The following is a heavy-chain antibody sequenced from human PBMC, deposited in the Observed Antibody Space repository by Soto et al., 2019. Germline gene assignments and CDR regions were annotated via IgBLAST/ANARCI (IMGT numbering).Heavy chain of an antibody. CDR2: MNPNSGNT. CDR1: GYTFTSYD. Sequence: ASVNVSCKASGYTFTSYDINWVRQATGQGLEWMGWMNPNSGNTGYAQKFQGRVTMTRNTSISTAYMELSSLRSEDTAVYYCARTPRYCSGGSCYRAFDIWGQGTMVIVSS. V-gene: IGHV1-8*01. CDR3: ARTPRYCSGGSCYRAFDI. D-gene: IGHD2-15*01. J-gene: IGHJ3*02.